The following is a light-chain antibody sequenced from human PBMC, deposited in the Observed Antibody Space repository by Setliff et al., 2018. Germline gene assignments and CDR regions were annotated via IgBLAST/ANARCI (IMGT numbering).Light chain of an antibody. CDR3: SSYAGSNTWV. V-gene: IGLV2-8*01. CDR2: DVS. Sequence: QSGLTQPPSASGSPGQSVTISCTGTSSDVGGYNYVSWYQQHPGKAPKFMIFDVSKRPSGVPDRFSGSKSGNTASLTVSGLQAEDEADYYCSSYAGSNTWVFGGGTKVTVL. J-gene: IGLJ3*02. CDR1: SSDVGGYNY.